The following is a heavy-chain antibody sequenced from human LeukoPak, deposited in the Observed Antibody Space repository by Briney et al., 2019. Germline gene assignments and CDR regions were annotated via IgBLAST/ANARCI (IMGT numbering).Heavy chain of an antibody. D-gene: IGHD4-11*01. J-gene: IGHJ4*02. CDR1: GGSISSYY. CDR3: ATHTVTGHDY. V-gene: IGHV4-59*01. Sequence: PSETLSLTCTVSGGSISSYYWSWIRQPPGKGLEWIGYIYYSGSTNYNPSLKSRVTISVDTSKNQFSLKLSSVTAADTAVYYCATHTVTGHDYWGQGTLVTVSS. CDR2: IYYSGST.